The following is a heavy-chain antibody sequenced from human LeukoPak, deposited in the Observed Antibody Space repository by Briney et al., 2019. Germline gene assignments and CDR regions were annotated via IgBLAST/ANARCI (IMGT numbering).Heavy chain of an antibody. V-gene: IGHV3-7*03. J-gene: IGHJ3*02. CDR3: AKGRAAAGPDAFDI. CDR1: GFTFSSYW. D-gene: IGHD6-13*01. CDR2: IKQDGSEK. Sequence: GGSLRLSCAASGFTFSSYWMSWVRQAPGKGLEWVANIKQDGSEKYYVDSVKGRFTISRDNAKNSLYLQMDSLRAEDTAVYYCAKGRAAAGPDAFDIWGQGTMVTVSS.